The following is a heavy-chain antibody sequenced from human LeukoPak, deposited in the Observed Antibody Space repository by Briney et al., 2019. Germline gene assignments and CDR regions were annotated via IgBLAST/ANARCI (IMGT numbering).Heavy chain of an antibody. CDR2: MYHSGST. V-gene: IGHV4-38-2*02. CDR3: ARGVLRFLEWLPTLDY. D-gene: IGHD3-3*01. Sequence: SETLSLTCTVSGYSISSGYYWGWIRQPPGKGLEWIGSMYHSGSTYYNPSLKSRVTISVDTSKSQFSLKLSSVTAADTAVYYCARGVLRFLEWLPTLDYWGQGTLVTVSS. CDR1: GYSISSGYY. J-gene: IGHJ4*02.